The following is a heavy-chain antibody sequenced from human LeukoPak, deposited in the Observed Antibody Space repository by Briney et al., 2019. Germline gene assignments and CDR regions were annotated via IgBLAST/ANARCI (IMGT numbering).Heavy chain of an antibody. CDR2: ISSSSSTI. CDR1: GFTFSTYS. D-gene: IGHD4-17*01. V-gene: IGHV3-48*02. J-gene: IGHJ4*02. CDR3: ATDHYGVFYFDY. Sequence: GGSLRLSCAASGFTFSTYSMNWVRQAPGKGLEWVSYISSSSSTIYYADSVKGRFTISRDSAKNSLYLQMNSLREEDTAVYHCATDHYGVFYFDYWGQGTLVTVSS.